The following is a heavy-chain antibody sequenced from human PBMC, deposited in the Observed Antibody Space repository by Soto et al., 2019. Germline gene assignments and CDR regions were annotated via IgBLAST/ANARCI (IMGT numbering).Heavy chain of an antibody. D-gene: IGHD2-21*02. CDR2: ISGSGGST. Sequence: EVQLLESGGGLVQPGGSLRLSCAASGFTFSSYAMSWVRQAPGKGLEWVSAISGSGGSTYYADSVKGRFTISRDNSKNTLYLQMSSLRAEDTAVYYCAKDNVAYCGGDCSHEVDYWGQGTLVTVSS. J-gene: IGHJ4*02. V-gene: IGHV3-23*01. CDR1: GFTFSSYA. CDR3: AKDNVAYCGGDCSHEVDY.